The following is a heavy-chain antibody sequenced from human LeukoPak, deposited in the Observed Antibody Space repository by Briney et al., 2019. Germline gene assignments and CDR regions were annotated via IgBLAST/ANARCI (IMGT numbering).Heavy chain of an antibody. D-gene: IGHD1-26*01. V-gene: IGHV3-53*01. Sequence: GGSLRLSCAASGFTVSSNYMSWVRQAPGKGLEWVSVIYSGGSTYYADSVKGRFTISRDNSKNTLYLQMNSLRAEDTAVYYCAIQWELQSGFDYWGQGTLVTVSP. CDR1: GFTVSSNY. CDR3: AIQWELQSGFDY. CDR2: IYSGGST. J-gene: IGHJ4*02.